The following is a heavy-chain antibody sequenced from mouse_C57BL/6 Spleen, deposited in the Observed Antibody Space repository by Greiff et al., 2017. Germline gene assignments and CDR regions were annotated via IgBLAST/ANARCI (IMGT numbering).Heavy chain of an antibody. CDR1: GYAFSSYW. D-gene: IGHD1-1*01. CDR2: IYPGDGDT. V-gene: IGHV1-80*01. Sequence: QVQLQQPGAELVKPGASVKISCKASGYAFSSYWMNWVKQRPGKGLEWIGQIYPGDGDTNYNGKFKGKATLTADKSSSTAYMQLSSLTSEDSAVYYCARSINASVVARGYCDVWGTGTTVTVSS. J-gene: IGHJ1*03. CDR3: ARSINASVVARGYCDV.